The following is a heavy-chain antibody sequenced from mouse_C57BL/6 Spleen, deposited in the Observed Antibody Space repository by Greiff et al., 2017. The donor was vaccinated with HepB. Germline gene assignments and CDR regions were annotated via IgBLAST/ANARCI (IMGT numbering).Heavy chain of an antibody. CDR1: GFTFTDYY. CDR2: IRNKANGYTT. CDR3: ARSLGRGYFDY. V-gene: IGHV7-3*01. D-gene: IGHD4-1*01. Sequence: EVKLEESGGGLVQPGGSLSLSCAASGFTFTDYYMSWVRQPPGKALEWLGFIRNKANGYTTEYSASVKGRFTISRDNSQSILYLQMNALRAEDSATYYCARSLGRGYFDYWGQGTTLTVSS. J-gene: IGHJ2*01.